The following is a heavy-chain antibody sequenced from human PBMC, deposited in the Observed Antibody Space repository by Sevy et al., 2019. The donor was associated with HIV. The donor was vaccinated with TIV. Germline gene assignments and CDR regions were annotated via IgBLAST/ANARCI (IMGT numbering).Heavy chain of an antibody. D-gene: IGHD6-19*01. Sequence: GGSLRLSCATSGFTFSDYYMDWVRQAPGKGLEWVGRIRNKPNIYTTEYAASVKGRFNISRDDSKNSLYLQMNSLKTEDTAVYYFARVTAVADLYFDYWGQGTLVTVSS. V-gene: IGHV3-72*01. CDR1: GFTFSDYY. J-gene: IGHJ4*02. CDR2: IRNKPNIYTT. CDR3: ARVTAVADLYFDY.